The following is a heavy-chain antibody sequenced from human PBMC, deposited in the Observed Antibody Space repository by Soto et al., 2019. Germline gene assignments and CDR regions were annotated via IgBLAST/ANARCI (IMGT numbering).Heavy chain of an antibody. V-gene: IGHV3-7*01. D-gene: IGHD3-10*01. CDR2: IKQDGSEK. CDR1: GFTFSSYW. J-gene: IGHJ4*02. Sequence: QSGGSLRLSCAASGFTFSSYWMSWVRQAPGKGLEWVANIKQDGSEKYYVDSVKGRFTISRDNAKNSLYLQMNSLRAEDTAVYYCAREGPYGLHYSFDYWGQGTLVTVSS. CDR3: AREGPYGLHYSFDY.